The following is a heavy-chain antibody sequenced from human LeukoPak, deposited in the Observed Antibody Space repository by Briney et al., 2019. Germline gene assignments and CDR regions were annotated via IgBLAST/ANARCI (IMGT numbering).Heavy chain of an antibody. Sequence: GGSLRLSCAASGFTFSSYWMSWVRQAPGKGLEWVANIKQGGSEKYYVDSVKGRFTISRDNAKNSLYLQMNSLRAEDTAVYYCARYQRLGELDIPYYFDYWGQGTLVTVSS. V-gene: IGHV3-7*01. CDR2: IKQGGSEK. CDR3: ARYQRLGELDIPYYFDY. D-gene: IGHD3-10*01. CDR1: GFTFSSYW. J-gene: IGHJ4*02.